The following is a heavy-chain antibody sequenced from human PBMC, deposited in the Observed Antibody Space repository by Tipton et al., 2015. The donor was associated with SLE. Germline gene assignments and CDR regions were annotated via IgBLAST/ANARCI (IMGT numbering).Heavy chain of an antibody. CDR1: GFTFSSYA. D-gene: IGHD3-10*01. J-gene: IGHJ4*02. V-gene: IGHV3-23*01. CDR3: AKDRVSDFDY. Sequence: SLRLSCAASGFTFSSYAMSWVRQAPGKGLEWVSAISGSGGSTYYADSVKARFTISRDNSKNTLYLEMNSLRAEDTAVYFCAKDRVSDFDYWGQGTLVTVSS. CDR2: ISGSGGST.